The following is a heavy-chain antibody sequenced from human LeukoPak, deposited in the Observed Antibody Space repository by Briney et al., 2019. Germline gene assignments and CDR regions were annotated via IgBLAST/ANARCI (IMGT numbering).Heavy chain of an antibody. CDR3: AREMWTASDTGNPFDY. D-gene: IGHD1-14*01. Sequence: PSETLSLTCTVSGGSISGYYWTRVRQPPGKGLEWIGYVHYNGGTSYNPSLESRVTMSADTSKNQFSLKLISVTAADTAVYYCAREMWTASDTGNPFDYWGQGALVTVSS. J-gene: IGHJ4*02. CDR2: VHYNGGT. V-gene: IGHV4-59*01. CDR1: GGSISGYY.